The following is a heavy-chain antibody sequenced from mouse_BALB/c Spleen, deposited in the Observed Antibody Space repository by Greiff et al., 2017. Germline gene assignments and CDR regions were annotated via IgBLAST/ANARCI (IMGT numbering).Heavy chain of an antibody. J-gene: IGHJ2*01. D-gene: IGHD1-1*01. V-gene: IGHV5-6-3*01. CDR1: GFTFSSYG. Sequence: EVKLMESGGGLVQPGGSLKLSCAASGFTFSSYGMSWVRQTPDKRLELVATINSNGGSTYYPDSVKGRFTISRDNAKNTLYLQMSSLKSEDTAMYYCARVITTVYDYRGQGTTLTVSS. CDR2: INSNGGST. CDR3: ARVITTVYDY.